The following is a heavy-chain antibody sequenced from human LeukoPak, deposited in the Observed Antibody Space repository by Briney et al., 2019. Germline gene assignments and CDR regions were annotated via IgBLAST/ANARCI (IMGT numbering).Heavy chain of an antibody. CDR3: ARGDFWSGYYRI. CDR1: GFTFSGYW. CDR2: INIDGSTI. V-gene: IGHV3-74*01. D-gene: IGHD3-3*01. Sequence: PGGSLRLSCAASGFTFSGYWMHWVRQAPGEGLVWVSRINIDGSTISYADSVKGRFTISRDNTKNTVYLQMNSLRAEDTAMYYCARGDFWSGYYRIWGQGTLVTVSS. J-gene: IGHJ4*02.